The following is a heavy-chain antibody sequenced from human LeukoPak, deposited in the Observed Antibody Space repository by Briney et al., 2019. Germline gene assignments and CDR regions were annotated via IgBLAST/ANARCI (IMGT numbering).Heavy chain of an antibody. D-gene: IGHD1-14*01. V-gene: IGHV4-59*12. J-gene: IGHJ6*03. CDR1: GGSISSYY. Sequence: SETLSLTCTVSGGSISSYYWSWIRQPPGKGLEWIGYIYHSGSTYYNPSLKSRVTISVDRSKNQFSLKLSSVTAADTAVYYCARDLPGLYYMDVWGKGTTVTVSS. CDR3: ARDLPGLYYMDV. CDR2: IYHSGST.